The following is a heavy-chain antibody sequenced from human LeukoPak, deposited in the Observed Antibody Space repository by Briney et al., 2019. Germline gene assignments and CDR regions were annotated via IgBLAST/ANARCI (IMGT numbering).Heavy chain of an antibody. D-gene: IGHD3-10*01. CDR1: GGSISSYY. CDR2: IYYSGST. Sequence: SETLSLTCTVSGGSISSYYWSWIRQPPGKGLEWIGYIYYSGSTNYNPSLKSRVTISVDTSKNQFSLKLSSVTAADTAVYYCATAAMVRGVKDGDGLGFDYWGQGTLVTVSS. CDR3: ATAAMVRGVKDGDGLGFDY. V-gene: IGHV4-59*08. J-gene: IGHJ4*02.